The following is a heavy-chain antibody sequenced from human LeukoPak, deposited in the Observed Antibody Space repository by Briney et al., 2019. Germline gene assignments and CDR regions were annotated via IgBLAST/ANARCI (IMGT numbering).Heavy chain of an antibody. V-gene: IGHV4-59*08. Sequence: SETLSLTCTVSGGSISGNYWSWIRQPPGKGLEYIGYIYYGGSTNYNPSLKSRVTISVDTSKNQFSLKLSSVTAADTAVYYCARHIVRYYDSSGKDWFDPWGQGTLVTVSS. J-gene: IGHJ5*02. CDR2: IYYGGST. D-gene: IGHD3-22*01. CDR3: ARHIVRYYDSSGKDWFDP. CDR1: GGSISGNY.